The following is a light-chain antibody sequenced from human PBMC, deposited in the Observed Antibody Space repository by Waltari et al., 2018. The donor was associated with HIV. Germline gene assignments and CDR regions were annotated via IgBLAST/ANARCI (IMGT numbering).Light chain of an antibody. V-gene: IGLV2-11*01. CDR2: DGS. Sequence: QSALTQPRSVSGPPGQSVTISCTGTSSDVGGYNYVSWYQLHPGKAPKRVISDGSKRPAGVPDRFSGSKSANTASLTISGLQADDEADYYCCSYAGSYTYVFGTGTKVTVL. J-gene: IGLJ1*01. CDR3: CSYAGSYTYV. CDR1: SSDVGGYNY.